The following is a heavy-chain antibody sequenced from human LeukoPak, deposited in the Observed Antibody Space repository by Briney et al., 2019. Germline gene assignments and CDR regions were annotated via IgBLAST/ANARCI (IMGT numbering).Heavy chain of an antibody. CDR3: ATDYDVLTGYYSDVGY. CDR2: IYTAGST. J-gene: IGHJ4*02. V-gene: IGHV3-66*01. CDR1: GFTVSNKY. Sequence: GGSLRLSCAASGFTVSNKYMSWVRQAPGKGLEWVSIIYTAGSTYYADSVKGRFTTSRDNSKNTLYLQMNSLRAEDTAVYYCATDYDVLTGYYSDVGYWGQGTLVTVSS. D-gene: IGHD3-9*01.